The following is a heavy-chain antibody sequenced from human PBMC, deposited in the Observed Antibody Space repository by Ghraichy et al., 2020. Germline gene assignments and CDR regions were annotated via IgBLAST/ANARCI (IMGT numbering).Heavy chain of an antibody. CDR2: ISGSGGST. Sequence: GGSLRLSCAASRFDFSNYAMTWVRQAPGKGLEWVSAISGSGGSTYYADSGKGRFTISRDNSKNTLYLQMNSLRAEDTAVYYCAKLFPRIVVVPAAGIDVWGQGTTVTVSS. J-gene: IGHJ6*02. V-gene: IGHV3-23*01. CDR1: RFDFSNYA. D-gene: IGHD2-2*01. CDR3: AKLFPRIVVVPAAGIDV.